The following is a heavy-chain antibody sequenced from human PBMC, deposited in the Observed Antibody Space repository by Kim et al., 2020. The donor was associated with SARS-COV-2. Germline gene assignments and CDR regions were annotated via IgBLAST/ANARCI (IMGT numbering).Heavy chain of an antibody. Sequence: SVKVSCKASGGTFSSYAISWVRQAPGQGLEWMGGIIPIFGTANYAQKFQGRVTITADESTSTAYMELSSLRSEDTAVYYCAREGAYAGSKGWFDPWGQGTLVTVSS. V-gene: IGHV1-69*13. CDR2: IIPIFGTA. J-gene: IGHJ5*02. CDR3: AREGAYAGSKGWFDP. D-gene: IGHD3-16*01. CDR1: GGTFSSYA.